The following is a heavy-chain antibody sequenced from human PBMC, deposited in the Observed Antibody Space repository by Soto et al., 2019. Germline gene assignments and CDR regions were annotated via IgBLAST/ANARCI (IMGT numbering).Heavy chain of an antibody. CDR1: GGSFSGYY. Sequence: SETLSLTCAVYGGSFSGYYWSGIRQPPGKGLEWIGEINHSGSTNYNPSLKSRVTISVDTSKNQFSLKLSSVTAADTAVYYCARGRFALRGSWCDYWGQGTLVTVSS. J-gene: IGHJ4*02. CDR2: INHSGST. V-gene: IGHV4-34*01. CDR3: ARGRFALRGSWCDY. D-gene: IGHD6-13*01.